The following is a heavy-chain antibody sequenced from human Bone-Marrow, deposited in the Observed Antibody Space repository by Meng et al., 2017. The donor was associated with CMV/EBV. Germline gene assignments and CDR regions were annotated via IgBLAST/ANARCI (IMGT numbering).Heavy chain of an antibody. J-gene: IGHJ4*02. CDR2: ISYDGSNK. D-gene: IGHD6-19*01. CDR1: GFTFSSYA. V-gene: IGHV3-30*04. CDR3: ARDMAVADY. Sequence: GESLKISCAASGFTFSSYAMHWVRQAPGKGLEWVAVISYDGSNKYYADSVKGRFTISRDNSKNTLYLQMNSLRAEDTAVYYCARDMAVADYWGQGTLVTVSS.